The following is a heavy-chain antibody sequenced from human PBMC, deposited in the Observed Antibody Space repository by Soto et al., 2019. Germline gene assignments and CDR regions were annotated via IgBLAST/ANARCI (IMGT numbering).Heavy chain of an antibody. Sequence: QVQLQESGPGLVKPSETLSLTCTVSGDSISSYYWSWIRQPAGKGLEWIGRIYISGSTDYNPSLNSRVSMSVDRSKNQFSLKLTSVTAADTAVYYCVRDCSGGGCYSDYGMDVWGQGTTVTVSS. V-gene: IGHV4-4*07. J-gene: IGHJ6*02. CDR1: GDSISSYY. D-gene: IGHD2-15*01. CDR2: IYISGST. CDR3: VRDCSGGGCYSDYGMDV.